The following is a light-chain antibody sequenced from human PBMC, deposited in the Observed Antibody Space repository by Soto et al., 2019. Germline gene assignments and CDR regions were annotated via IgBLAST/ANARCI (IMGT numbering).Light chain of an antibody. V-gene: IGLV1-51*01. CDR2: DDN. Sequence: QSVMTQPPSVSAAPGQKVTISCSGSSSNIGGNSVSWYQQLPGTAPKLLIYDDNKRPSGIPDRISVSRSGDTATLTISRVDAGDEADYYCQVWASTAEFFVFGSGTKLTVL. CDR3: QVWASTAEFFV. CDR1: SSNIGGNS. J-gene: IGLJ1*01.